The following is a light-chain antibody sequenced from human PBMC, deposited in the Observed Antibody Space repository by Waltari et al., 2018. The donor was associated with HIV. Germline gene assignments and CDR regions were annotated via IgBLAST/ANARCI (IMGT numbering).Light chain of an antibody. Sequence: QSALTQPASVSGSPGQSITISCTGTSSDVGGYNYVSWYQQHPGKAPKLMIYHVSNRPSGVSNPFSGSKSGNTASLTISGLQAEDEADYYCTSYTSSNTLVIFGGGTKLTVL. J-gene: IGLJ2*01. V-gene: IGLV2-14*03. CDR2: HVS. CDR3: TSYTSSNTLVI. CDR1: SSDVGGYNY.